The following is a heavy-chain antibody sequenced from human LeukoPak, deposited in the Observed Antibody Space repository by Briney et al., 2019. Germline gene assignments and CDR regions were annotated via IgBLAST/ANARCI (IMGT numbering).Heavy chain of an antibody. CDR1: GFTVSSNY. V-gene: IGHV3-53*01. D-gene: IGHD6-13*01. CDR2: IYSGGST. CDR3: ARNSDSSWDRAGFQH. J-gene: IGHJ1*01. Sequence: PGGSLRLSCAASGFTVSSNYMSWVRQAPGKGLEWVSVIYSGGSTYYADSVKGRFTISRDNSKNTLYLQMNSLRAEDTAVYYCARNSDSSWDRAGFQHWGQGTLVTVSS.